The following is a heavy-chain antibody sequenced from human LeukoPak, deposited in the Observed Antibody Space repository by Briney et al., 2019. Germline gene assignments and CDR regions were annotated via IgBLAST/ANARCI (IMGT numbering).Heavy chain of an antibody. CDR2: IYYNGRA. Sequence: SETLSLTCTVSGASISSTTYYWGWIRQPPGKGLEWLGSIYYNGRALHNPSLKSRITISVDTSKNQFSLKLSSVTAADTAVYYCARLRFDSCSSTSCYLGLDAFDIWGQGTMVTVSS. J-gene: IGHJ3*02. CDR3: ARLRFDSCSSTSCYLGLDAFDI. V-gene: IGHV4-39*01. D-gene: IGHD2-2*01. CDR1: GASISSTTYY.